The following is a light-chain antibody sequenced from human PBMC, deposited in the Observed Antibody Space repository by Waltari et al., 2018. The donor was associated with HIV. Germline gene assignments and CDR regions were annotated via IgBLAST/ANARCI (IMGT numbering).Light chain of an antibody. CDR1: SSDVGGYNY. CDR2: EVS. J-gene: IGLJ2*01. CDR3: SSYTSSSTRL. V-gene: IGLV2-14*01. Sequence: QSALTQPASVSGSPGQSITISCTGTSSDVGGYNYVSWYQQHPGKAPKLMIYEVSNRPSGVSDRFSGSKSGNMASLTISGLQAEDEADYYCSSYTSSSTRLFGGGTKLTVL.